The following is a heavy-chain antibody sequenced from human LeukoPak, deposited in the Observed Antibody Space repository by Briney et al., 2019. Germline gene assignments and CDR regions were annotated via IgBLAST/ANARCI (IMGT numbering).Heavy chain of an antibody. CDR2: INSDGSST. J-gene: IGHJ4*02. Sequence: PGGSLRLSCAASGFTFSSYWMHWVRQAPGKGLVWVSRINSDGSSTSYADSVKGRFTISRDNAKNTLYLQMNNLRAEDTAVYYCASQPNSYGGEYYFDYWGQGTLVTVSS. CDR1: GFTFSSYW. V-gene: IGHV3-74*01. D-gene: IGHD5-18*01. CDR3: ASQPNSYGGEYYFDY.